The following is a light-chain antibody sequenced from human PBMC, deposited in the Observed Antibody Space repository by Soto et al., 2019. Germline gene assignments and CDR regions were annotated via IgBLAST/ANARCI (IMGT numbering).Light chain of an antibody. CDR2: EVS. CDR1: SSDVGGYNY. J-gene: IGLJ1*01. CDR3: SSYTSSSTLLYV. V-gene: IGLV2-14*01. Sequence: QSVLTQPASVSGSPGQSITISCTGTSSDVGGYNYVSWYQQHPGKAPKLMIYEVSNRPSGVSNRFSGSKSGNTASLTISGLQAEDEADYYCSSYTSSSTLLYVFGTGTRSP.